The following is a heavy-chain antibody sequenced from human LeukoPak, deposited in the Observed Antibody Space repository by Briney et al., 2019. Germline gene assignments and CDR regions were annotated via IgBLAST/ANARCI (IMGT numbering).Heavy chain of an antibody. CDR2: FYYSGST. CDR3: ARVGSRLGYDSSGLGDAFDI. J-gene: IGHJ3*02. D-gene: IGHD3-22*01. CDR1: GGSISSSSYY. Sequence: SETLSLTCTVSGGSISSSSYYWGWIRQPPGKGLEWIGSFYYSGSTYYNPSLKSRVTISVDTSKNQFSLKLSSVTAADTAVYYCARVGSRLGYDSSGLGDAFDIWGQGTMVTVSS. V-gene: IGHV4-39*01.